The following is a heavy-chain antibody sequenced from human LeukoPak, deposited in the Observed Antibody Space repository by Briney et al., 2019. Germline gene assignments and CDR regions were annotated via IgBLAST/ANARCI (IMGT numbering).Heavy chain of an antibody. CDR2: MNPDSGNT. J-gene: IGHJ4*02. CDR3: ARAGYFDWLFDY. Sequence: ASVKVSCKASGYTFTSYDINWVRQATGQGLEWMGWMNPDSGNTGYAQKFQGRVTMTRNTSISTAYMELSSLRSEDTAVYYCARAGYFDWLFDYWGQGTLVTVSS. V-gene: IGHV1-8*01. D-gene: IGHD3-9*01. CDR1: GYTFTSYD.